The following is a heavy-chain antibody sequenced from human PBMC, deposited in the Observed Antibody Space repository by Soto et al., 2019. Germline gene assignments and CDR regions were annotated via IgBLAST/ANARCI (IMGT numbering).Heavy chain of an antibody. CDR3: ARDIILYSGDECKRYYLYGMDV. Sequence: GISVKVSCKACGGTFSSYAISWLRQAPGQGLEWMGGIIPIFGTANYAQKFQGRVTITADESTSTAYMELSSLRSEDTAVYYCARDIILYSGDECKRYYLYGMDVWGQGTTDTGSS. J-gene: IGHJ6*01. D-gene: IGHD5-12*01. CDR1: GGTFSSYA. CDR2: IIPIFGTA. V-gene: IGHV1-69*13.